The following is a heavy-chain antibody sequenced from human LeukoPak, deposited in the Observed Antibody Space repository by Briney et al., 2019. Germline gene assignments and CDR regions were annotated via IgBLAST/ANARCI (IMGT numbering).Heavy chain of an antibody. D-gene: IGHD3-22*01. CDR3: ANDLRNYYDSSVLS. J-gene: IGHJ5*02. CDR1: GLTFNDYA. Sequence: GGPLRLSCAASGLTFNDYAMTGLRQSPRKGLQWVSTIGGSGTNTYYADSVRGRFTISRDNSKTTLYLQLNNLRAEDTALSYCANDLRNYYDSSVLSWGQGTLVTVSS. V-gene: IGHV3-23*01. CDR2: IGGSGTNT.